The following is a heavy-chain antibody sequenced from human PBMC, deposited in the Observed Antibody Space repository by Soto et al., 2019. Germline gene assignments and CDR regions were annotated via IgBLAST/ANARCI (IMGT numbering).Heavy chain of an antibody. CDR3: AKTGYDDSGSRLHDY. CDR2: ISGSGDST. V-gene: IGHV3-23*01. CDR1: GFTFSSYS. J-gene: IGHJ4*02. Sequence: GGSLRLSCAASGFTFSSYSMSWVRQAPGKGLEWVSTISGSGDSTYYAVTAKGRFTISRDSSKSTLFLQMNSLRAEDTAIYYCAKTGYDDSGSRLHDYWGQGTLVTVSS. D-gene: IGHD3-10*01.